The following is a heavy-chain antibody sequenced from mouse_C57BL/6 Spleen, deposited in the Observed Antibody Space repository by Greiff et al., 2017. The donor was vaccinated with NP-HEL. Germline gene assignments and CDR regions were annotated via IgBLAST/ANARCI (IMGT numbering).Heavy chain of an antibody. J-gene: IGHJ2*01. Sequence: QVQLKESGPGLVAPSQSLSITCTVSGFSLTSYGVHWVRQPPGKGLEWLVVIWSDGSTTYNSALKSRLSISKDNSKSQVFLKMNSLQTDDTAMYYCARHADYGSSYYFDYWGQGTTLTGSS. D-gene: IGHD1-1*01. CDR3: ARHADYGSSYYFDY. V-gene: IGHV2-6-1*01. CDR1: GFSLTSYG. CDR2: IWSDGST.